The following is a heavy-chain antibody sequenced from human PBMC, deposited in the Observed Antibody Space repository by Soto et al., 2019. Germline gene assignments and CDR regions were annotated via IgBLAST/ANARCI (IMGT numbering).Heavy chain of an antibody. V-gene: IGHV1-69*01. D-gene: IGHD5-18*01. J-gene: IGHJ4*02. CDR1: GGTFSSYA. CDR3: ARGHIGTKHTYGYGHSDY. CDR2: IIPIFGTA. Sequence: QVQLVQSGAEVKKPGSSVKVSCKASGGTFSSYAISWVRQAPGQGLEWMGGIIPIFGTANYAQKFQGRVTITAHESTSTAYMELSILRSEDTAVYYCARGHIGTKHTYGYGHSDYWGQGTLVTVSS.